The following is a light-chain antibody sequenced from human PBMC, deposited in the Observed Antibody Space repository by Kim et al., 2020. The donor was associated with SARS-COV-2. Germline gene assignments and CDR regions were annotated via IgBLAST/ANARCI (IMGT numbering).Light chain of an antibody. Sequence: ASVKLTCTLSSGNSNYAIAWQQQQTEKGPRYLMKLNSDGSHSKGDGIPDRFSGSSSGAERYLTISSLQSEDEADYYCQTWGTGIRVFGGGTQLTVL. J-gene: IGLJ3*02. CDR3: QTWGTGIRV. CDR2: LNSDGSH. CDR1: SGNSNYA. V-gene: IGLV4-69*01.